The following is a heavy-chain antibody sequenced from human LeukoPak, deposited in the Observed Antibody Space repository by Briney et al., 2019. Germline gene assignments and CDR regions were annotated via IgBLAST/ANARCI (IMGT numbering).Heavy chain of an antibody. V-gene: IGHV3-73*01. Sequence: GGSLRLSCAASGFTVSSTYMSWVRQASGKGLEWVGRIRSKANSYATAYAASVKGRFTISRDDSKNTAYLQMNSLKTEDTAVYYCTRLMGMDVWGQGTTVTVSS. CDR2: IRSKANSYAT. CDR3: TRLMGMDV. J-gene: IGHJ6*02. CDR1: GFTVSSTY.